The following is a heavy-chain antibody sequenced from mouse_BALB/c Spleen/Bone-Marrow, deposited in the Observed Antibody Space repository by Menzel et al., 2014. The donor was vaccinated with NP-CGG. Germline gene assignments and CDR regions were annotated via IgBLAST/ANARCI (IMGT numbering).Heavy chain of an antibody. CDR1: GYAFTSYN. V-gene: IGHV1S135*01. CDR3: ARENYGSSPAY. CDR2: IDPYNGGT. J-gene: IGHJ3*01. Sequence: VQLKESGPELVKPGASVKLSCKASGYAFTSYNMYWVKQSHGKSLEWIGYIDPYNGGTSYNQKFKGKATLTVDKSSSTAYMHLNSLTSEDSAVYYCARENYGSSPAYWGQGTLVTVSA. D-gene: IGHD1-1*01.